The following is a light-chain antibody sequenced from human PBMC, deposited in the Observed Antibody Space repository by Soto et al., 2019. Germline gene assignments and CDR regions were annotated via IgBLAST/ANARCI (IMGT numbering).Light chain of an antibody. CDR3: QQYGSSPPSST. V-gene: IGKV3-20*01. J-gene: IGKJ5*01. CDR2: GAS. CDR1: QSVSRN. Sequence: EIVMTQSPATLSVSPGERATLSCRSSQSVSRNLAWYQQRPGQAPRLLIYGASSRATGIPDRFSGSGSGTDFTLTISRLEPEDFAVYYCQQYGSSPPSSTFGQGTRLEIK.